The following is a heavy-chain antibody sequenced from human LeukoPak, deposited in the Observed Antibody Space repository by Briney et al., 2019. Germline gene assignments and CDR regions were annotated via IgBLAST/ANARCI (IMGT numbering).Heavy chain of an antibody. CDR2: ISGSGVST. D-gene: IGHD3-16*02. V-gene: IGHV3-23*01. J-gene: IGHJ4*02. CDR1: GFTFSNYA. Sequence: GGSLRPSCAAAGFTFSNYAMNWVRQAQGRGLGWVSAISGSGVSTYHADSVKGRFTISRDNSKNTVNLQMNSLRAEETVVYYGVKAGGLSVYYIDYWGLGSLVTVSS. CDR3: VKAGGLSVYYIDY.